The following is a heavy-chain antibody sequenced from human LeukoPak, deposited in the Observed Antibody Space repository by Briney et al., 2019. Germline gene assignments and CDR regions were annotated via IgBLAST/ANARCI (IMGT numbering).Heavy chain of an antibody. J-gene: IGHJ4*02. CDR3: ARGRAQILRFLEWLPDRFDY. D-gene: IGHD3-3*01. CDR2: INAGNGNT. V-gene: IGHV1-3*01. CDR1: GYTFTSYA. Sequence: ASVKASCKASGYTFTSYAMHWVRQAPGQRLEWMGWINAGNGNTKYSQKFQGRVTITRDTSASTAYMELSSLRSEDTAVYYCARGRAQILRFLEWLPDRFDYWGQGTLVTVSS.